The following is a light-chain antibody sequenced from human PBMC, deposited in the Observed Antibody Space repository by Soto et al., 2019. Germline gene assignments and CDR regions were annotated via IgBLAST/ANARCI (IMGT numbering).Light chain of an antibody. CDR2: GAS. CDR1: QSVSISY. J-gene: IGKJ1*01. Sequence: ELVLTQSPGTLSLSPGDRATLSCRASQSVSISYLAWYQQTPGQAPRLLIYGASSRATGIPDRFSCSGSGTDFTLTISRLEPEDFAVYYCQQYGSLPRTFGQGQEVEIK. CDR3: QQYGSLPRT. V-gene: IGKV3-20*01.